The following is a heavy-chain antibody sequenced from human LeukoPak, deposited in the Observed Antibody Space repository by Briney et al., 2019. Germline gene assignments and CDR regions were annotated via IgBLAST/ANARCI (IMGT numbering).Heavy chain of an antibody. Sequence: ASVKVSCKASGYTFTSYDINWVRQATGQGLDWMGWMNPNSGNTGDAQKFQGRVTMTRNTSISTAYMELSSLRSEDTAVYYCARGLQQDGSSSWYDWFDPWGQGTLVTVSS. V-gene: IGHV1-8*01. CDR3: ARGLQQDGSSSWYDWFDP. D-gene: IGHD6-13*01. CDR1: GYTFTSYD. J-gene: IGHJ5*02. CDR2: MNPNSGNT.